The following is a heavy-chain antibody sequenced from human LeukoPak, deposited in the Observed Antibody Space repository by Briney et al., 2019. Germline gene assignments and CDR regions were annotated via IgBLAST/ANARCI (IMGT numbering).Heavy chain of an antibody. D-gene: IGHD1-26*01. CDR3: ARDREGIGGSYFKGAFDI. V-gene: IGHV3-21*04. J-gene: IGHJ3*02. CDR2: ISSSSSYI. Sequence: GGSLRLSCAASGFTFSSYAMSWVRQAPGKGLEWVSSISSSSSYIYYADSVKGRFTISRDNAKNSLYLQMNSLRAEDTAVYYCARDREGIGGSYFKGAFDIWGQGTMVTVSS. CDR1: GFTFSSYA.